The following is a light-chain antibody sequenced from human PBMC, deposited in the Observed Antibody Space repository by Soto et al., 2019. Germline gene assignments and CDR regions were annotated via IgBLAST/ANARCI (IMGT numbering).Light chain of an antibody. CDR2: EVS. V-gene: IGLV2-14*01. CDR1: SSDVGGYNY. Sequence: QSVLTQPASVSGSPGQSITISCTGTSSDVGGYNYVSWYQQHPGKAPKLMIYEVSNRPSGVSNRFSGSKSGNMASLTICGLQAEDEADYYCTAYTSSSNDFVFGTGTKLTVL. J-gene: IGLJ1*01. CDR3: TAYTSSSNDFV.